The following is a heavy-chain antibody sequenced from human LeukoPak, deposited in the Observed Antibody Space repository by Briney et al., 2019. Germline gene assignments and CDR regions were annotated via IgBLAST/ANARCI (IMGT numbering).Heavy chain of an antibody. CDR1: GFTFSSYS. Sequence: GGSLRLSCAASGFTFSSYSMNWVRQAPGKGLEWVSSIGSSSSYIYYADSVKGRFTISRDNAKNSLYLQMNSLRAEDTAVYYCARGGRSSSSRGYYYYYYMDVWGKGTTVTVSS. CDR2: IGSSSSYI. V-gene: IGHV3-21*01. J-gene: IGHJ6*03. CDR3: ARGGRSSSSRGYYYYYYMDV. D-gene: IGHD6-6*01.